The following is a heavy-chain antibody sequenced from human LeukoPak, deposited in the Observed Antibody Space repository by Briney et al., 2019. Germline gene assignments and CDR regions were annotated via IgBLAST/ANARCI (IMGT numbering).Heavy chain of an antibody. Sequence: GGSLRLSCTASGFTSGLTFRRYAMSWVRKGPGKGLDLVSAISGRVGSKYYTYYANSVKGRFTISRDNSKNTVYLQMISPRADDTPVYYCATPPGGLLWFGESRYWGQGTLVSVSS. V-gene: IGHV3-23*01. J-gene: IGHJ4*02. CDR2: ISGRVGSKYYT. CDR3: ATPPGGLLWFGESRY. CDR1: GFTSGLTFRRYA. D-gene: IGHD3-10*01.